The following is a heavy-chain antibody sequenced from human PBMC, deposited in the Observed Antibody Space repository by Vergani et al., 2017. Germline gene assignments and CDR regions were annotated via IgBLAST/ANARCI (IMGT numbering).Heavy chain of an antibody. J-gene: IGHJ4*02. V-gene: IGHV3-21*01. CDR2: ISSSSSYI. CDR1: GFTFSSYS. Sequence: EVQLVESGGGLVKPGGSLRLSCAASGFTFSSYSMNWVRQAPGKGLEWVASISSSSSYIYYADSVKGRFTISRDNDKNSLYLQMNSLRAEDTAGYYCARVGSGYSSSWYDAGNCDYWGQGTLVTVSS. CDR3: ARVGSGYSSSWYDAGNCDY. D-gene: IGHD6-13*01.